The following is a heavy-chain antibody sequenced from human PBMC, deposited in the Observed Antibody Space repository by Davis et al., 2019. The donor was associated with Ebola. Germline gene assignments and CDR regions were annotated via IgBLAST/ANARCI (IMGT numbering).Heavy chain of an antibody. CDR3: ARRVYYGGNYYFDY. CDR1: GGSISSSSYY. J-gene: IGHJ4*02. CDR2: IYYSGST. V-gene: IGHV4-39*01. D-gene: IGHD4-23*01. Sequence: SETLSLTCTVSGGSISSSSYYWGWIRQPPGKGLEWIGSIYYSGSTYYNPSLKSRVTISVDTSKNQFSLKLSSVTAADTAVYYCARRVYYGGNYYFDYWGQGTLVTVSS.